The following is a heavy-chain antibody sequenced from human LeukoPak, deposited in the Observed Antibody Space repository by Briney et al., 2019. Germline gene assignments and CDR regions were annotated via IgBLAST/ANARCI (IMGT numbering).Heavy chain of an antibody. J-gene: IGHJ4*02. CDR3: ARLGRGSYRPFDY. V-gene: IGHV3-7*01. Sequence: GGSLRLSCAASGFTFSSYEMNWVRQAPGKGLEWVANIKQDGSEKYYVDSVKDRFTISRDNAKNSLYLQMNSLRAEDTAVYYCARLGRGSYRPFDYWGQGTLVTVSS. CDR2: IKQDGSEK. CDR1: GFTFSSYE. D-gene: IGHD1-26*01.